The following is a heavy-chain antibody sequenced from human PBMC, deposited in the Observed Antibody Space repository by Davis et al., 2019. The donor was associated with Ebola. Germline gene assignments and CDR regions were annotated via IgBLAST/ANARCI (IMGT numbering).Heavy chain of an antibody. V-gene: IGHV1-24*01. D-gene: IGHD1-14*01. J-gene: IGHJ4*02. CDR1: GYTFTSYG. CDR2: FDPEDGEA. CDR3: TIGGITGGFDY. Sequence: ASVKVSCKASGYTFTSYGISWVRQAPGQGLEWMGSFDPEDGEAIYAQKFQDRVTMTEDTSTDTAYIELSRLRFEDTALYYCTIGGITGGFDYWGQGTLVTVSS.